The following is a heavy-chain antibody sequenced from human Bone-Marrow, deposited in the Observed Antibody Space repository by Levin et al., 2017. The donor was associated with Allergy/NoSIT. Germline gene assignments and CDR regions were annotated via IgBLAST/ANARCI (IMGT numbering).Heavy chain of an antibody. D-gene: IGHD5-18*01. V-gene: IGHV4-34*01. J-gene: IGHJ4*02. Sequence: KASETLSLTCAVYGGSFSGYYWSWIRQPPGKGLEWIGEINHSGSTNYNPSLKSRVTISVDTSKNQFSLKLSSVTAADTAVYYCASGQLWFDYWGQGTLVTVSS. CDR1: GGSFSGYY. CDR3: ASGQLWFDY. CDR2: INHSGST.